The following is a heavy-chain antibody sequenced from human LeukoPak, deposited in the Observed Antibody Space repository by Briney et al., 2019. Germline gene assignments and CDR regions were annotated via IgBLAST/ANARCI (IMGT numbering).Heavy chain of an antibody. J-gene: IGHJ5*02. CDR3: ARGGYDFWSGPSPGDNWFDP. CDR2: IIPILGIV. Sequence: ASVKVSCKASGGTFSSYTISWVRQAPGQGLEWMGRIIPILGIVNYAQKFQGRVTITADKSTSTAYMELSSLRSEDTAVYYCARGGYDFWSGPSPGDNWFDPWGQGTLVTVSS. D-gene: IGHD3-3*01. V-gene: IGHV1-69*02. CDR1: GGTFSSYT.